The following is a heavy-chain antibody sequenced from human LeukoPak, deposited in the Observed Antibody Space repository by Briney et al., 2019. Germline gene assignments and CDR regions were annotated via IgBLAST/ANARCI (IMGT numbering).Heavy chain of an antibody. D-gene: IGHD2-2*01. CDR2: IYHSGST. Sequence: SETLSLTCTVSGGSISSHYWSWIRQPPGKGLEWIGYIYHSGSTNYNPSLKSRVTISVDTSKNQFSLKLSSVTAADTAVHYCARESDCSSTSCYGGGNDAFDIWGQGTMVTVSS. CDR1: GGSISSHY. V-gene: IGHV4-59*11. CDR3: ARESDCSSTSCYGGGNDAFDI. J-gene: IGHJ3*02.